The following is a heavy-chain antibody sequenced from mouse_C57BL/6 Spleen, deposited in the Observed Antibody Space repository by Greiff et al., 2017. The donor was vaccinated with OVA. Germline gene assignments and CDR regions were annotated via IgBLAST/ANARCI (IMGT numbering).Heavy chain of an antibody. CDR1: GYAFSSSW. D-gene: IGHD2-3*01. J-gene: IGHJ3*01. V-gene: IGHV1-82*01. CDR2: IYPGDGDT. CDR3: ERDDGYYEGFAY. Sequence: QVQLQQSGPELVKPGASVKISCKASGYAFSSSWMNWVKQRPGKGLEWIGRIYPGDGDTNYNGKFKGKATLTADKSSSTAYMQLSSLTSEDSAVDFCERDDGYYEGFAYWGQGTLVTVSA.